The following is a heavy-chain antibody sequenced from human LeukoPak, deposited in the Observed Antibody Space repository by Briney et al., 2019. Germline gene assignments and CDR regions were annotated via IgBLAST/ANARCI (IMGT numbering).Heavy chain of an antibody. CDR3: ARAGRRGYYAY. Sequence: GASVKASCKASGYTFTSYAMHWVRQAPGQRLEWMGWINAGNGNTKYSQKFQGRVTITRDTSASTAYMELSSLRSEDTAVYYCARAGRRGYYAYWGQGTLVTVSS. CDR2: INAGNGNT. CDR1: GYTFTSYA. V-gene: IGHV1-3*01. J-gene: IGHJ4*02. D-gene: IGHD3-3*01.